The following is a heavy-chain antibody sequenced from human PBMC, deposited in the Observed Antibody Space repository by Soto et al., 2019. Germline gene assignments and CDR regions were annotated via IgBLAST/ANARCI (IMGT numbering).Heavy chain of an antibody. CDR3: ARRLAYYDFWSGTGNWFDP. V-gene: IGHV4-34*01. Sequence: KTSETLSLTCAVYGGSFSGYYLSWIRQPPGKGLEWIGEINHSGSTNYNPSLKSRVTISVDTSKNQFSLKLSSVTAADTAVYYCARRLAYYDFWSGTGNWFDPWGQGTLVTVYS. J-gene: IGHJ5*02. CDR2: INHSGST. CDR1: GGSFSGYY. D-gene: IGHD3-3*01.